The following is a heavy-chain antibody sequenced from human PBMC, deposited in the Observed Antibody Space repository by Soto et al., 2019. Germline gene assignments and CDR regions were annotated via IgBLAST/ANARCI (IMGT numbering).Heavy chain of an antibody. Sequence: QVQLQQWGAGLLKPSETLSLTCAVYGGSFSGYYWSWIRQPPGKGLEWIGEINHSGSTNYNPSLKSRVTISVDTSKNQFSLKLXXVXXADTAXXYCARDSXXSXVCSSSSCYFDYWGQGTLVTVSS. J-gene: IGHJ4*02. V-gene: IGHV4-34*01. CDR2: INHSGST. CDR1: GGSFSGYY. CDR3: ARDSXXSXVCSSSSCYFDY. D-gene: IGHD6-6*01.